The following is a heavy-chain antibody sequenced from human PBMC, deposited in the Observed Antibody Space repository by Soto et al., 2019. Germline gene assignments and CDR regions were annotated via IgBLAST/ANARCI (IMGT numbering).Heavy chain of an antibody. D-gene: IGHD6-13*01. CDR3: AKSGAIAEEFQH. CDR1: GFTFDDYA. Sequence: GGSLRLSCAASGFTFDDYAMHWVRQAPGKGLEWVSGISWNSGSIGYADSVKGRFTISRDNAKNSLYLQMNSLRAEDTALYYCAKSGAIAEEFQHWGQGTLVTVSS. J-gene: IGHJ1*01. V-gene: IGHV3-9*01. CDR2: ISWNSGSI.